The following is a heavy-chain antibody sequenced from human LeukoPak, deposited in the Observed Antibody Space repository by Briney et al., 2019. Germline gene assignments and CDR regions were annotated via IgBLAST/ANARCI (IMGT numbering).Heavy chain of an antibody. CDR3: ARSEDYYGSGSYYNSAYWFDP. CDR2: ISAYNGNT. J-gene: IGHJ5*02. CDR1: GYTFTSYG. V-gene: IGHV1-18*01. Sequence: ASVKVSCKASGYTFTSYGISWVRQASGQGLEWMGWISAYNGNTNYAQKLQGRVTMTTDTSTSTAYMELRSLRSDDTAVYYCARSEDYYGSGSYYNSAYWFDPWGQGTLVTVSS. D-gene: IGHD3-10*01.